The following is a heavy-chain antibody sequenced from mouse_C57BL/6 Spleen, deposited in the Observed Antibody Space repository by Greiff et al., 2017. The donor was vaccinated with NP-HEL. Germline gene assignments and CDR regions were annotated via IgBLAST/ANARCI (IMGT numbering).Heavy chain of an antibody. V-gene: IGHV1-81*01. CDR1: GYTFTSYG. CDR2: IYPSSGNT. J-gene: IGHJ2*01. D-gene: IGHD2-1*01. Sequence: VQLQQSGAELARPGASVKLSCKASGYTFTSYGISWVKQRTGQGLEWIGEIYPSSGNTYYNEKFKGKATLTADKSSSTAYMELRSLTSEDSAVYFCEGEKDGNYLYYFDSWGQGTTLTVSS. CDR3: EGEKDGNYLYYFDS.